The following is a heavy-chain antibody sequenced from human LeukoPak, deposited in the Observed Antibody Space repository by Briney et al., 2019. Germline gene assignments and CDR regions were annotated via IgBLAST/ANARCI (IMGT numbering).Heavy chain of an antibody. CDR2: IYPGDSDT. J-gene: IGHJ6*03. CDR3: ARHHRFTGSGSYYNVKRKAYYYMDV. V-gene: IGHV5-51*01. D-gene: IGHD3-10*01. Sequence: GESLKISCKGSGYSFTSYWIGWVRPMPGKGLEWMGIIYPGDSDTRYSPSFQGQVTISADKSISTAYLQWSSLKASDTAMYYCARHHRFTGSGSYYNVKRKAYYYMDVWGKGTTVTISS. CDR1: GYSFTSYW.